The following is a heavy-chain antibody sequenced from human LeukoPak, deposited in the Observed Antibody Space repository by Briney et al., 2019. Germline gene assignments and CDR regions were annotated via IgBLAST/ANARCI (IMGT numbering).Heavy chain of an antibody. J-gene: IGHJ4*02. V-gene: IGHV5-10-1*01. CDR2: IDPSDSYT. D-gene: IGHD5-12*01. Sequence: GESLRISCKGSGYSFTSYWITWVRQMPGKGLEWMGRIDPSDSYTNYSPSLQGHVTISADKSISTAYLQWSSLKASDTAMYYCARHPYIVAANDYWGQGTLVTVSS. CDR1: GYSFTSYW. CDR3: ARHPYIVAANDY.